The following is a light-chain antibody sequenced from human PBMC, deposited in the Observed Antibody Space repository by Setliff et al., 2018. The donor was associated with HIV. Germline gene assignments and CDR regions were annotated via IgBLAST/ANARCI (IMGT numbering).Light chain of an antibody. CDR2: EVS. J-gene: IGLJ1*01. CDR1: SSDVGSYNL. CDR3: CSYAGSRIFYV. Sequence: QSALTQPASVSGSPGQSITISCTGTSSDVGSYNLVSWYQQHPGKAPKPMIYEVSKRPSGVSNRFSGSKSGNTASLTISGLQAEDEADYYCCSYAGSRIFYVFGTGTKVTVL. V-gene: IGLV2-23*02.